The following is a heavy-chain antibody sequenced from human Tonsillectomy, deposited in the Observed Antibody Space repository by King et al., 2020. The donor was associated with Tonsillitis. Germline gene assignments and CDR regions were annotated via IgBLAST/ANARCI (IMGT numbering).Heavy chain of an antibody. CDR2: MSYDGSKK. Sequence: VQLVESGGGVVQPGRSLRLSCAASVFTFSRYDMHWVRQAPGKGLEWVAVMSYDGSKKYYADSVKGRFTISRDNSNNTLYLQMNSLGAEDTAVYYCAKDLDFWSGYPPPQFDYWGQGTLVTVSS. CDR3: AKDLDFWSGYPPPQFDY. D-gene: IGHD3-3*01. J-gene: IGHJ4*02. V-gene: IGHV3-30*18. CDR1: VFTFSRYD.